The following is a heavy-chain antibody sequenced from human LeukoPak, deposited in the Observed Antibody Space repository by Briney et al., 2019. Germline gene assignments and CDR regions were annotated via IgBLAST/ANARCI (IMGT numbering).Heavy chain of an antibody. Sequence: GGSLRLSCAASGFTFSSYGMHWVRQAPGKGLEWVSFIRYDGTEKYYADSVKGRFTISRDNSKNTLHLQMSGLRPEDTAVYYCARESYYGSGSPLNYWGQGTLVTVSS. CDR2: IRYDGTEK. V-gene: IGHV3-30*02. D-gene: IGHD3-10*01. J-gene: IGHJ4*02. CDR1: GFTFSSYG. CDR3: ARESYYGSGSPLNY.